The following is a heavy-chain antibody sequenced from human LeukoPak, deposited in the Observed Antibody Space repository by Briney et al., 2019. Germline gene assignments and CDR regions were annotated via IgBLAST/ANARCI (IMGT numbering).Heavy chain of an antibody. D-gene: IGHD5-18*01. CDR1: GYSFTTYW. CDR2: IYPGDSDT. Sequence: GESLKISRKGSGYSFTTYWIGWVRQMPGKGLEWMGIIYPGDSDTRDSPSFQGQVTISADKSISTAYLQSSSLKASDTAMYYCARRRDERGYKDIFDIWGQGTMVTVSS. J-gene: IGHJ3*02. CDR3: ARRRDERGYKDIFDI. V-gene: IGHV5-51*01.